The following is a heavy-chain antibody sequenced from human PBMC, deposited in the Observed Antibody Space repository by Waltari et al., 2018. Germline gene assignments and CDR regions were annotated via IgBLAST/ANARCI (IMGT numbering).Heavy chain of an antibody. J-gene: IGHJ4*02. CDR1: GYTFTGYY. D-gene: IGHD3-10*01. CDR2: INPNSGGT. Sequence: VQLVQSGAEVKKPGASVTVSCKASGYTFTGYYMHWVRRAPGQGLEWMGWINPNSGGTNYAQKFQGRVTMTRDTSISTAYMELSRLRSDDTAVYYCAKWVYGSGSYYPDYWGQGTLVTVSS. V-gene: IGHV1-2*02. CDR3: AKWVYGSGSYYPDY.